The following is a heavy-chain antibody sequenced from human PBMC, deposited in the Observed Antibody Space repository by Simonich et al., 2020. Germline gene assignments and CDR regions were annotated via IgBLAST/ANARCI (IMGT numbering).Heavy chain of an antibody. CDR2: ISANKVNT. J-gene: IGHJ4*02. CDR1: GYTFTSYG. CDR3: ARDQGGRAAAATDY. V-gene: IGHV1-18*01. Sequence: QVQLVQSGAEVKKPGASVKVSCKASGYTFTSYGISWVRQAPGQGLEWMGRISANKVNTNEAQKLQGRGTKTTDTSTSKAYMELRSLRSDDTAGYYCARDQGGRAAAATDYWGQGTLVTVSS. D-gene: IGHD6-13*01.